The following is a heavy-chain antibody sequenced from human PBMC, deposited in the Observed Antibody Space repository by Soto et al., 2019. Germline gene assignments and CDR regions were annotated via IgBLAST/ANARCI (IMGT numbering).Heavy chain of an antibody. CDR1: GFTFSNAW. D-gene: IGHD2-8*01. CDR2: IKSDAYGGAI. Sequence: EVQLVESGGGLVKPGGSLRLSCAGSGFTFSNAWMSWVRRATGKGLEWVGRIKSDAYGGAIDYAAPVKGRFTISRDDSKNTLFLQMNNLRAEDADVYSCTTTKGRLEPPTNDFWGHGTPVIVSS. CDR3: TTTKGRLEPPTNDF. V-gene: IGHV3-15*01. J-gene: IGHJ4*01.